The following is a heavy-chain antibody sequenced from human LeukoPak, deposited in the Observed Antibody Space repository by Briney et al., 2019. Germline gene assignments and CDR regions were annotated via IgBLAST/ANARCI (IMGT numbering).Heavy chain of an antibody. D-gene: IGHD4-23*01. V-gene: IGHV3-11*01. Sequence: PGGSLRLSCAASRFTFSDYYMSWVAQAPGKGLAWVSYMSSGGSTIPYADSVKGRFTISRDNAENTLYLQMNSLRVEDTAVYYCARVLRGGNSGYTFDIWGQGTMVTVSS. CDR3: ARVLRGGNSGYTFDI. CDR1: RFTFSDYY. J-gene: IGHJ3*02. CDR2: MSSGGSTI.